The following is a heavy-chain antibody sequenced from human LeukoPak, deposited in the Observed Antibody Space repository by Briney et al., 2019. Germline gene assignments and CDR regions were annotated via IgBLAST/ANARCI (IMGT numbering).Heavy chain of an antibody. CDR1: GYTFTSYG. CDR2: IIPIFGTA. CDR3: ASPTTNSWGFDY. D-gene: IGHD1-26*01. Sequence: PVASVKVSCKASGYTFTSYGISWVRQAPGQGLEWMGGIIPIFGTANYAQKFQGRVTITADESTSTAYMELSSLRSEDTAVYYCASPTTNSWGFDYWGQGTLVTVSS. V-gene: IGHV1-69*13. J-gene: IGHJ4*02.